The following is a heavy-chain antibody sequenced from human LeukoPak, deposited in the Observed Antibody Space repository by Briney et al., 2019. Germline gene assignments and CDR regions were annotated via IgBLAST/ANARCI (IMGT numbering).Heavy chain of an antibody. V-gene: IGHV4-34*01. Sequence: SEALSLTCTVSGGSISGYYWSWIRQPPGKGLEWIGEINHIGKTNYNPSLESRVTISEDTSKKQFSLKLSSVTAADTAVYYCARGNRYCSSTSCREYFQYWGQGTLVTVSS. CDR3: ARGNRYCSSTSCREYFQY. D-gene: IGHD2-2*01. CDR2: INHIGKT. J-gene: IGHJ1*01. CDR1: GGSISGYY.